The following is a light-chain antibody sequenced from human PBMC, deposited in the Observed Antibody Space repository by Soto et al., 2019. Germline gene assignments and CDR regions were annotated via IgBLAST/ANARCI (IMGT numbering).Light chain of an antibody. CDR1: SGHSNYA. CDR3: QTWGAGFHVV. V-gene: IGLV4-69*01. Sequence: QPVLTQSPSASASLGASVKFTCTLSSGHSNYAIAWHQQQPEKGPRYLMKINGDGSHSKGDGIPDRFSGSSSGAERYLTISNLQSEDEADYYCQTWGAGFHVVFGGGTKLTVL. J-gene: IGLJ2*01. CDR2: INGDGSH.